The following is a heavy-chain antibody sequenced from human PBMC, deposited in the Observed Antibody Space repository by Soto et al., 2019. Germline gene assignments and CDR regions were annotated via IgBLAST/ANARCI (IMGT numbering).Heavy chain of an antibody. CDR2: ISSSGSTI. CDR3: ARDLIAVAGTPTDY. CDR1: GFTFSDYY. Sequence: GVSLRLSCAASGFTFSDYYMSWIRQAPGKGLEWVSYISSSGSTIYYADSVKGRFTISRDNAKNSLYLQMNSLRAEDTAVYYCARDLIAVAGTPTDYWGQGTLVTVSS. D-gene: IGHD6-19*01. J-gene: IGHJ4*02. V-gene: IGHV3-11*01.